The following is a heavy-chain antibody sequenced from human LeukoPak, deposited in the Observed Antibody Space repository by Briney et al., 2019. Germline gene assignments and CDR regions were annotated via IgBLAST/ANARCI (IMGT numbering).Heavy chain of an antibody. CDR3: TGNYYGSGSYADFDY. D-gene: IGHD3-10*01. V-gene: IGHV3-23*01. CDR2: ISGSGGST. CDR1: GFTFSGYA. J-gene: IGHJ4*02. Sequence: GGSLRLSCAASGFTFSGYAMSWVRQAPGKGLRWVSAISGSGGSTYYADSVKGRFTISRDNSKNTLYLQMDSLKTEDTAVYYCTGNYYGSGSYADFDYWGQGTLVTVSS.